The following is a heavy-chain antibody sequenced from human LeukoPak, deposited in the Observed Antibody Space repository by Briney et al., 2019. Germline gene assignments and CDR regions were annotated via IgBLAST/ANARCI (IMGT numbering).Heavy chain of an antibody. CDR3: ATAGCYYDSSSWFDP. Sequence: ASVKISCKVSGYTLTELSMHWVRQAPGKGLEWMGGFDPEDGETIYAQKFQGRVTMTEDTSTDTAYMELSSLRSEDTAVYYCATAGCYYDSSSWFDPWGQGTLVTVSS. D-gene: IGHD3-22*01. V-gene: IGHV1-24*01. CDR2: FDPEDGET. CDR1: GYTLTELS. J-gene: IGHJ5*02.